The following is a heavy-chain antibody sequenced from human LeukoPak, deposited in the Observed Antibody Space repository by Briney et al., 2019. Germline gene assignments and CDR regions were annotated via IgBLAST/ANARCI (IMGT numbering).Heavy chain of an antibody. CDR2: ISGSGGST. CDR1: GFTFSSYA. D-gene: IGHD6-13*01. Sequence: PGGSLRLSCAASGFTFSSYAMSWVRQAPGKGLEWVSAISGSGGSTYYADSVKGRFTISRDNSKNTLYLQMNSLRAEDTAVYYCAKEGHSSCWYLVTSEYFQHWGQGTLVTVSS. V-gene: IGHV3-23*01. CDR3: AKEGHSSCWYLVTSEYFQH. J-gene: IGHJ1*01.